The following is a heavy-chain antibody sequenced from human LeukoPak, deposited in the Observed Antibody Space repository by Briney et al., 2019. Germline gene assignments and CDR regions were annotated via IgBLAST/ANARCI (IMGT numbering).Heavy chain of an antibody. CDR2: IYYSGST. J-gene: IGHJ4*02. CDR1: GGSISSGDYY. Sequence: PSETLSLTCTVSGGSISSGDYYWSWIRQSPGKGLEWIGYIYYSGSTYYNPSLKSRVTISVDTSKNQFSLKLSSVTAADTAVYYCAREGGGDYYFDYWGQGTLVTVSS. CDR3: AREGGGDYYFDY. V-gene: IGHV4-30-4*08. D-gene: IGHD2-21*02.